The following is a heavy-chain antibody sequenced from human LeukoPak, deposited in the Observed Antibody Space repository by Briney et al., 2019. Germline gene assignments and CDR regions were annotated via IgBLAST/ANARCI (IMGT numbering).Heavy chain of an antibody. V-gene: IGHV4-34*01. CDR1: GGSFSGYH. Sequence: SETLSLTCAVYGGSFSGYHWSWIRQPPGKGLEWIGEINHSGSTNYNPSLKSRVTISVDTSKNQFSLKLSSVTAADTAVYYCARRWYYYDSSGSWDYWGQGTLVTVSS. J-gene: IGHJ4*02. D-gene: IGHD3-22*01. CDR2: INHSGST. CDR3: ARRWYYYDSSGSWDY.